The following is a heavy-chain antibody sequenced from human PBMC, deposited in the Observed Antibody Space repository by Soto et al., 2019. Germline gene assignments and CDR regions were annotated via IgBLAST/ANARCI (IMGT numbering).Heavy chain of an antibody. Sequence: QVQLVQSGAEVRKPGSSVKVSCKASGGTFSNSAITWVRQAPGQGLEWVGGIIPIFGSTNYAQKFQGRVTITADESTSTAYMELSSLTSEDTDVYYCARDGELRSDFWSGPLGGGWFDPWGQGTLVTVSS. D-gene: IGHD3-3*01. CDR2: IIPIFGST. V-gene: IGHV1-69*12. CDR3: ARDGELRSDFWSGPLGGGWFDP. CDR1: GGTFSNSA. J-gene: IGHJ5*02.